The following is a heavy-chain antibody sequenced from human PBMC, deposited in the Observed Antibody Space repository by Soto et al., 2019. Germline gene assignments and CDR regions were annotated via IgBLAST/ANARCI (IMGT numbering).Heavy chain of an antibody. Sequence: PSETLSLTCTVSGGSISSGGYYWSWIRQHPGKGLEWIGYIYYSGSTYYNPSLKSRVTISVDTSKNQFSLKLSSVTAADTAVYYCATSSVVVPAAYVHWGQGTLVTVSS. J-gene: IGHJ4*02. V-gene: IGHV4-31*03. CDR3: ATSSVVVPAAYVH. D-gene: IGHD2-2*01. CDR2: IYYSGST. CDR1: GGSISSGGYY.